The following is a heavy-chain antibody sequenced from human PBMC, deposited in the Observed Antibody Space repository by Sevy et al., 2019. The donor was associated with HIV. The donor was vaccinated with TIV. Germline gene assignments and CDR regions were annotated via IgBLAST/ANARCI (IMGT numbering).Heavy chain of an antibody. CDR3: ARENYYDCTSLGSFDV. V-gene: IGHV3-30-3*01. Sequence: GGSLRLSCAASGFIFSNYAMTWVRQAPGRGLEWVAIISADGGVKYYADSVKGRFTIARDNSDNTLSLQMNSLRTEESALYYWARENYYDCTSLGSFDVWGQGTMVTVSS. CDR2: ISADGGVK. J-gene: IGHJ3*01. CDR1: GFIFSNYA. D-gene: IGHD3-22*01.